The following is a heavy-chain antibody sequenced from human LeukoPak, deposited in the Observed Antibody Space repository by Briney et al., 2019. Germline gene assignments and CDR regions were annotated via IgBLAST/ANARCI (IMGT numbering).Heavy chain of an antibody. Sequence: SETLSLTCTVSGGSISSSSYYWGWIRQPPGKGLEWIGSIYYSGSTYYNPSLKSRVTISVDTSKNQFSLKLSSVTAADTAVYYCAPQGRSGAFDFWGQGTMVTVSS. J-gene: IGHJ3*01. V-gene: IGHV4-39*01. CDR2: IYYSGST. CDR1: GGSISSSSYY. CDR3: APQGRSGAFDF.